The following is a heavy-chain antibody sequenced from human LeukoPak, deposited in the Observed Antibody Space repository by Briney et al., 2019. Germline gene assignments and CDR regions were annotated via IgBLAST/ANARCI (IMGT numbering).Heavy chain of an antibody. CDR1: GNSISSYY. J-gene: IGHJ6*02. CDR3: ARMMDIAWGMDG. V-gene: IGHV4-59*01. CDR2: IYDSGST. D-gene: IGHD2-21*01. Sequence: SETLSLTCTVSGNSISSYYWSWIRQPPGQVLEWIGHIYDSGSTKYNPSLKSRDTISVDTSKNQFSLKLTSVTAADTAVYYCARMMDIAWGMDGWGQGTTVTVSS.